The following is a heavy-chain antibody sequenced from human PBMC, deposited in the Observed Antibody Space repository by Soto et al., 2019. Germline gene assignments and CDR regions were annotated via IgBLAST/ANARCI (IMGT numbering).Heavy chain of an antibody. CDR1: GGTFSSYA. CDR3: ARRDYGDHKRYYYYYGMDV. Sequence: SVKVSCKASGGTFSSYAISWVRQAPGQGLEWMGGIIPIFGTANYAQKFQGRVTITADESTSTAYMELSSLRSEDTAVYYCARRDYGDHKRYYYYYGMDVWGQGTTVTVSS. J-gene: IGHJ6*02. CDR2: IIPIFGTA. D-gene: IGHD4-17*01. V-gene: IGHV1-69*13.